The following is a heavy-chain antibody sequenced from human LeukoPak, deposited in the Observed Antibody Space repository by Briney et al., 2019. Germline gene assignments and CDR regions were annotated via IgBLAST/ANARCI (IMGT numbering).Heavy chain of an antibody. J-gene: IGHJ3*02. D-gene: IGHD3-22*01. Sequence: SETLSLTCTVSGGSISSYYWSWIRQPAGKGLEWIGRIYTSGSTNYNPSLKSRVTMSVDTSKNQFSLKLSSVTAADTAVYYCARTAPYYYDSSGYTEDAFDIWGQGTMVTVSS. CDR2: IYTSGST. CDR3: ARTAPYYYDSSGYTEDAFDI. V-gene: IGHV4-4*07. CDR1: GGSISSYY.